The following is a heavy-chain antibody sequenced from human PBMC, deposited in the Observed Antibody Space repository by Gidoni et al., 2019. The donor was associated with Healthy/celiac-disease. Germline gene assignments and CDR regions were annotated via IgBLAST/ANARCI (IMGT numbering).Heavy chain of an antibody. J-gene: IGHJ4*02. CDR1: GATFSSYA. V-gene: IGHV1-69*06. Sequence: QVQLVQSGAEVKKPGSSVKLSCKASGATFSSYAISWVRQAPGQGLEWMGGIIPIFGTANYAQKFQGRVTITADKSTSTAYMELSSLRSEDTAVYYCASRSGYQRGDHYFDYWGQGTLVTVSS. CDR2: IIPIFGTA. D-gene: IGHD3-22*01. CDR3: ASRSGYQRGDHYFDY.